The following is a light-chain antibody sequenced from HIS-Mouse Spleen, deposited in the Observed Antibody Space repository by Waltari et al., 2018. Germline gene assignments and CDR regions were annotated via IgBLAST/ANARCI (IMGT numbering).Light chain of an antibody. CDR3: QTWGTGIRV. CDR2: LNIDGRH. J-gene: IGLJ3*02. CDR1: SGHSSYA. Sequence: QLVLTQSPSASASLGASAKLTCTLSSGHSSYAIAWHQQQQEKGPRYLMKLNIDGRHSKGHGTPDRFSGSSSGAERYLTISSLQSEDEADYYCQTWGTGIRVFGGGTKLTVL. V-gene: IGLV4-69*01.